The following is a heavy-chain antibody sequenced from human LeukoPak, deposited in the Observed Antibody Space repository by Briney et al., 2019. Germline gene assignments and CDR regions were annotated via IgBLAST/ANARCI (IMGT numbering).Heavy chain of an antibody. CDR1: GYSFTSYW. V-gene: IGHV5-51*01. CDR2: IYPGDSPT. Sequence: GESLKISWKGSGYSFTSYWIGWERPMPGKGMEWMGIIYPGDSPTRYRLSLQGQVTILADKSISTAYLQWGSLKASDTAMYYCAGGTAMSSFDYWGQGTLVTVSS. CDR3: AGGTAMSSFDY. J-gene: IGHJ4*02. D-gene: IGHD5-18*01.